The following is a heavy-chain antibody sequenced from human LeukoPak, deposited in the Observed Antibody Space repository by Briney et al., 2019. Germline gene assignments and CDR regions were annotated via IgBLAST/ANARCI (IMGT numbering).Heavy chain of an antibody. Sequence: GESLKISCKGSGYNFITYWIGWVRPMPGKGLEWMGIIYPANSDTRYSPSFQGQVTFSVDKSISTAYLQWSSLKASDTAMYYCARHRVDSSSPRGMDVWGQGTTVTVSS. J-gene: IGHJ6*02. V-gene: IGHV5-51*01. CDR1: GYNFITYW. CDR3: ARHRVDSSSPRGMDV. D-gene: IGHD6-13*01. CDR2: IYPANSDT.